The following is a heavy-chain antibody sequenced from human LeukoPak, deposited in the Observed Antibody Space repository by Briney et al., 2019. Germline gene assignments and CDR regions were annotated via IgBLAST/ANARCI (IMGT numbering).Heavy chain of an antibody. CDR2: INPNSGGT. V-gene: IGHV1-2*04. D-gene: IGHD5-12*01. CDR3: ARSYSGYDLYDY. CDR1: GYTFTGYY. J-gene: IGHJ4*02. Sequence: ASVKVSCKASGYTFTGYYMHWVRQAPGQGLEWMGWINPNSGGTNYAQKFQGWVTMTRDTSISTACMELSRLRSDDTAVYYCARSYSGYDLYDYWGQGTLVTVSS.